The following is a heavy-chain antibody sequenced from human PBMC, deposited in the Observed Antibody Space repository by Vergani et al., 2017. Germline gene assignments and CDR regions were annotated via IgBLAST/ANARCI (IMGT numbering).Heavy chain of an antibody. D-gene: IGHD6-13*01. CDR2: ISYDGSNK. Sequence: QVQLVESGGGVVQPGRSLRLSCAASGFTFSSYGMHWVRQAPGKGLEWVAVISYDGSNKYYADSVKGRFTISRDNSKNTLYLQMNSLRAEDTAVYYCAREGQYGGIAFDYWGQGTLVTVSS. CDR3: AREGQYGGIAFDY. V-gene: IGHV3-30*03. CDR1: GFTFSSYG. J-gene: IGHJ4*02.